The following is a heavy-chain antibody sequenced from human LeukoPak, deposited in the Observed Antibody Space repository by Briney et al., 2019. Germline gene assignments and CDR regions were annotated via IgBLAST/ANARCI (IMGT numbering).Heavy chain of an antibody. Sequence: GGSLRLSCAASGFIFSHYSMNWVRQAPGKGLEWVSYISSSYTTIYYADSVKGRFTISRDNAKSSLYLQMNSLRAEDTAVYYCARVRGTYYMDVWGKGTTVTVSS. V-gene: IGHV3-48*01. CDR2: ISSSYTTI. D-gene: IGHD3-10*01. J-gene: IGHJ6*03. CDR3: ARVRGTYYMDV. CDR1: GFIFSHYS.